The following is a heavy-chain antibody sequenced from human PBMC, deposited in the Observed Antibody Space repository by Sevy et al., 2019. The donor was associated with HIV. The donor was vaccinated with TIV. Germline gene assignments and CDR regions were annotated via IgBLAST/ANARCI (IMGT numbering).Heavy chain of an antibody. CDR2: ISYDGSNK. J-gene: IGHJ4*02. Sequence: GGSLRLSCAASGFTFSSYGMHWVRQAPGKGLEWVAVISYDGSNKYYADSVKGRFTISRDNSKNTLYLQMNSLRAEDKDVYYCAKGPHASVAGTDYFDYWGQGTLVTVSS. D-gene: IGHD6-19*01. V-gene: IGHV3-30*18. CDR3: AKGPHASVAGTDYFDY. CDR1: GFTFSSYG.